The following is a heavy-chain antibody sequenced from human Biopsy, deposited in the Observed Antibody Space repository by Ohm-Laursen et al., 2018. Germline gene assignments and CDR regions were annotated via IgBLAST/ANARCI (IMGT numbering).Heavy chain of an antibody. J-gene: IGHJ6*02. CDR1: GASITSYY. CDR2: TYKGGNT. V-gene: IGHV4-4*07. Sequence: PPGTLSLTCTVSGASITSYYWSWIRQPAGKGLEWIGHTYKGGNTNHNSSLKSRVSMSVDTSKNQLSLTLRSVTAADTAVYYCARDLPSSYYYAMDVWGQGTTVTVSS. CDR3: ARDLPSSYYYAMDV.